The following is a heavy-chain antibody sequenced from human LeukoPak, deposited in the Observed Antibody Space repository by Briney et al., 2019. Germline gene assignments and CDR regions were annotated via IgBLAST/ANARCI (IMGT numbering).Heavy chain of an antibody. V-gene: IGHV3-21*01. J-gene: IGHJ4*02. Sequence: PGGSLRLSCAASGFTLNSYTMDWVRQAPGKGLEWVSSISSVSSYKYYADSVKGRFTISRDNAKNSLYLQMNSLRADDTAVYYCARESTLTGGYYFDYWGQGTLVTVSS. CDR1: GFTLNSYT. D-gene: IGHD1-14*01. CDR3: ARESTLTGGYYFDY. CDR2: ISSVSSYK.